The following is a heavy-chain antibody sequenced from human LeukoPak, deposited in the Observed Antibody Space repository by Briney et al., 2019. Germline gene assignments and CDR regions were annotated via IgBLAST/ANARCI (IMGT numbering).Heavy chain of an antibody. Sequence: GGSLRLSCAASGFTFSSHLMHWVRQAPGKGLVWVSRISSDGTYTNYADSVKGRSTIFRDNAKNTLYLQMNSLRAEDTAVYYCARDVSKGGDAFDIWGQGTMVTVSS. D-gene: IGHD2/OR15-2a*01. V-gene: IGHV3-74*01. J-gene: IGHJ3*02. CDR3: ARDVSKGGDAFDI. CDR1: GFTFSSHL. CDR2: ISSDGTYT.